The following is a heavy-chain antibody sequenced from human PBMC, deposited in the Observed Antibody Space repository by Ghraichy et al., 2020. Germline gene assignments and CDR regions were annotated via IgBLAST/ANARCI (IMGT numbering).Heavy chain of an antibody. CDR1: GFSLSTSGMC. V-gene: IGHV2-70*11. D-gene: IGHD3-9*01. CDR2: IDWDDDK. Sequence: SGPTLVKPTQTLTLTCTFSGFSLSTSGMCVSWIRQPPGKALEWLARIDWDDDKYYSTSLKTRLTISKDTSKNQVVLTMTNMDPVDTATYYCARIHAYYDILTGYYDYWYFDLWGRGTLVTVSS. CDR3: ARIHAYYDILTGYYDYWYFDL. J-gene: IGHJ2*01.